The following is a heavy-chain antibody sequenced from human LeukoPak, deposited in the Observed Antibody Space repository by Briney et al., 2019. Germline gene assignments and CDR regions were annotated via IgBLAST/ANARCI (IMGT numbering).Heavy chain of an antibody. CDR2: TYYRSKWYT. Sequence: SQTLSLTCAISGDSVSSNSAAWNWIRQSPSRGLEWQGRTYYRSKWYTDYAVSVKSRITINPDTSKNQFSLQLNSVTPEDTAVYYCARDLLGYCSGGSCPNDAFDIWGQGTMVTVSS. V-gene: IGHV6-1*01. CDR1: GDSVSSNSAA. J-gene: IGHJ3*02. D-gene: IGHD2-15*01. CDR3: ARDLLGYCSGGSCPNDAFDI.